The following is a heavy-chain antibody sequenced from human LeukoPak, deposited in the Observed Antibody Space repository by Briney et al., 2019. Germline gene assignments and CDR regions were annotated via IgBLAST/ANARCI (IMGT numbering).Heavy chain of an antibody. Sequence: SVKVSCKASGGTFSSYAISWVRQAPGQGLEWMGGIIPIFGTANYAQKFQGRVTITADKSTSTAYMELSRLRSDDTAVYYCARAPSIRVITNFDYWGQGTLVTVSS. J-gene: IGHJ4*02. V-gene: IGHV1-69*06. CDR2: IIPIFGTA. CDR3: ARAPSIRVITNFDY. D-gene: IGHD3-16*02. CDR1: GGTFSSYA.